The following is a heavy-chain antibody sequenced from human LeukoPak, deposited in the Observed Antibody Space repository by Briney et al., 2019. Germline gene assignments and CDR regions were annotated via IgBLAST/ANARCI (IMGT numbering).Heavy chain of an antibody. D-gene: IGHD5-12*01. Sequence: GRSLRLSCAASGFNFIDYSMNWVRQAPRKGLEWISYIGISSGNTKYADSVKGRFTISRDKARNSLYLQMNSLRVEDTAVYYCARDHRYAFDNWGHGTLVTVSS. CDR1: GFNFIDYS. CDR2: IGISSGNT. CDR3: ARDHRYAFDN. V-gene: IGHV3-48*01. J-gene: IGHJ4*01.